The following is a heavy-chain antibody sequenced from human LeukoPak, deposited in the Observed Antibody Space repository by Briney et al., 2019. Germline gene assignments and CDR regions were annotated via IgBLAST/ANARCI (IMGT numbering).Heavy chain of an antibody. CDR1: GFTFSSYA. CDR2: ISYDGSNK. V-gene: IGHV3-30*04. CDR3: AKDHSDYYDSSGYPQRHNNWFDP. J-gene: IGHJ5*02. Sequence: GRSLRLSCAASGFTFSSYAMHWVRQAPGKGLEWVAVISYDGSNKYYADSVKGRFTISRDNSKNTLYLQMNSLRAEDTAVYYCAKDHSDYYDSSGYPQRHNNWFDPWGQGTLVTVSS. D-gene: IGHD3-22*01.